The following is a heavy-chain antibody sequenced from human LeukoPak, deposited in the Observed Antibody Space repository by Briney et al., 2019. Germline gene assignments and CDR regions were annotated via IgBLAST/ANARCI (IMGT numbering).Heavy chain of an antibody. CDR2: INPNSGGT. V-gene: IGHV1-2*02. CDR1: GYTFTGYY. J-gene: IGHJ4*02. Sequence: ASVKVSCKASGYTFTGYYMHWVRQAPGQGLEWMGWINPNSGGTNYAQKFQGRVTMTRDTSISTAYMELSRLRSDDTAVYSCARAQRYFDWLDGGAFDYWGQGTLVTVSS. D-gene: IGHD3-9*01. CDR3: ARAQRYFDWLDGGAFDY.